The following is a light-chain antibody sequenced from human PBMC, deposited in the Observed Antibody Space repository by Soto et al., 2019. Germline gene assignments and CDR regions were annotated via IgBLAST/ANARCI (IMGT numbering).Light chain of an antibody. J-gene: IGKJ4*01. Sequence: DIQLTQSPSFLSASVGDRVTITCRASQGISSYLAGNQQKPGKAPNLLIYAPSTLQGGVPSRFSGSGSGTEFTLTISSLQPEDFATYYCQQLNSYPLTFGGGTKVEIK. CDR3: QQLNSYPLT. CDR2: APS. CDR1: QGISSY. V-gene: IGKV1-9*01.